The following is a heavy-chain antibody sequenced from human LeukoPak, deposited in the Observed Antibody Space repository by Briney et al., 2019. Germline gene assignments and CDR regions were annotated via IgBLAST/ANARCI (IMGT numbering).Heavy chain of an antibody. V-gene: IGHV1-2*02. J-gene: IGHJ4*02. CDR3: ARASSSWYRRLDY. D-gene: IGHD6-13*01. Sequence: ASVQVSCKASGYTFTGYYMHWVRQARGHGLEWMGWIHSNSGWTNYAQKFQGRVTMHRETSISTAYMELSRLRSDATAVYYRARASSSWYRRLDYWGQGTLVTVSS. CDR1: GYTFTGYY. CDR2: IHSNSGWT.